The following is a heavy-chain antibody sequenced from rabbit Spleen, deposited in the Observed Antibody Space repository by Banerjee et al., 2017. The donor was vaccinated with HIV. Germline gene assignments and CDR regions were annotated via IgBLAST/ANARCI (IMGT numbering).Heavy chain of an antibody. CDR1: GFTLSSYYM. CDR2: IFGGST. D-gene: IGHD1-1*01. V-gene: IGHV1S45*01. J-gene: IGHJ4*01. CDR3: ARDVDTIYFRFSL. Sequence: QEQLKESGGGLVQPGGSLKLSCKASGFTLSSYYMNWVRQAPGKGLEWIGTIFGGSTYYASWAKGRFTISETSSTTVTLQMTSLTAADTATYFCARDVDTIYFRFSLWGPGTLVTVS.